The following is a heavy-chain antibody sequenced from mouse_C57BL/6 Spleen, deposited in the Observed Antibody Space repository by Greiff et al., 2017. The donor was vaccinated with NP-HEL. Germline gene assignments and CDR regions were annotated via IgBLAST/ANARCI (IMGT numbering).Heavy chain of an antibody. Sequence: QVQLKESGAELVRPGTSVKVSCKASGYAFTNYLIEWVKQRPGQGLEWIGVINPGSGGTNYNEKFKGKATLTADKSSSTAYMQLSSLTSEDSAVYFCARWERTGYGDYWGQGTTLTVSS. CDR3: ARWERTGYGDY. CDR1: GYAFTNYL. J-gene: IGHJ2*01. D-gene: IGHD1-1*02. CDR2: INPGSGGT. V-gene: IGHV1-54*01.